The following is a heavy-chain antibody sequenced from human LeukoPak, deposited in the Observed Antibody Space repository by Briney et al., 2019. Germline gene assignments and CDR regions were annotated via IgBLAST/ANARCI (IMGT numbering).Heavy chain of an antibody. CDR2: INHSGST. CDR3: ARHAIWTAGDAFDI. D-gene: IGHD1-1*01. Sequence: SETLSLTCAVYGGSFSGYYWSWIRQPPGKGLEWIGEINHSGSTNYNPSLKSRVTISVDTSKNQFSLKLSSVTAADTAVYYCARHAIWTAGDAFDIWGQGTMVTVSS. CDR1: GGSFSGYY. J-gene: IGHJ3*02. V-gene: IGHV4-34*01.